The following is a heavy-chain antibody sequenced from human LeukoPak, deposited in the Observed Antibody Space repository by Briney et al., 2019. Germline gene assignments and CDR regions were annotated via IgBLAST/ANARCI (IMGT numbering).Heavy chain of an antibody. CDR2: IYYSGST. CDR3: ARVSGWYAWFDP. CDR1: GGSISSYY. V-gene: IGHV4-59*01. J-gene: IGHJ5*02. D-gene: IGHD6-19*01. Sequence: PSETLSLTCTVSGGSISSYYWSWIRQPPGKGLEWIGYIYYSGSTNYNPSLKSRVTISVDTSKNQFSLKLSSVTAADTAVYYCARVSGWYAWFDPWGQGTLVTVSS.